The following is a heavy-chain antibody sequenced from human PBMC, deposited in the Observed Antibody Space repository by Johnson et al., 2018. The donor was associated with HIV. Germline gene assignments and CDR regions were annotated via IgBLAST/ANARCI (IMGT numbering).Heavy chain of an antibody. D-gene: IGHD3-16*01. Sequence: QVQLVESGGGLIQPGGSLRLSCAASGFTLSDFYMSWIRQAPGKGPEWLSYISASGSTIYYADSVKGRFTISRDNAKNSLYLQMNSLRAEDTAVYYCARGGWGDAFDIWGQGTMVTVSS. V-gene: IGHV3-11*04. CDR2: ISASGSTI. CDR3: ARGGWGDAFDI. CDR1: GFTLSDFY. J-gene: IGHJ3*02.